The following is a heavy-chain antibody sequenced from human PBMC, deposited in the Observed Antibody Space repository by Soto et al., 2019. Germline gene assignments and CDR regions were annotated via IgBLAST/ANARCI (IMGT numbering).Heavy chain of an antibody. CDR3: ARAGVYYGMDV. V-gene: IGHV3-21*01. Sequence: EVQLVESGGGLVKPGGSLRLSCAASGFTFSSYSMNWVRQAPGKGLEWVSSISSSSSYIYYADSVKGRFTISRDNAKNSVYLQMTSLRAEDTAVYYCARAGVYYGMDVWGQGTTVTVSS. CDR1: GFTFSSYS. D-gene: IGHD3-10*01. CDR2: ISSSSSYI. J-gene: IGHJ6*02.